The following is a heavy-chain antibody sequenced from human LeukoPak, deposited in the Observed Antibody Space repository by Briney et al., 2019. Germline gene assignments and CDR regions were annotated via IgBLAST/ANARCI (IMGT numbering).Heavy chain of an antibody. V-gene: IGHV3-64*01. Sequence: PGGSLRLSCAASGFTSSSYAMHWVRQAPGKGLEYVSAISSNGGSTYYANSVKGRFTISRDNSKNTLYLQMGSLRAEDMAVYYCARDSSGWYPGVDYYYYMDVWGKGTTVTISS. CDR2: ISSNGGST. CDR3: ARDSSGWYPGVDYYYYMDV. J-gene: IGHJ6*03. CDR1: GFTSSSYA. D-gene: IGHD6-19*01.